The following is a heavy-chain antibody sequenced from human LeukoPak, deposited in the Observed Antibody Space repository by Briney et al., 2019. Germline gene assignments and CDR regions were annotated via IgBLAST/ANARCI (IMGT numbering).Heavy chain of an antibody. J-gene: IGHJ4*02. CDR2: IYYSGTS. D-gene: IGHD3-10*01. CDR1: GGSISSYY. Sequence: SETLSLTCTVSGGSISSYYWSWIRQPPGKGLEWIGYIYYSGTSDYNPSLKSRVTMSVDTSKNQFSLKLTSVTAADTAVYYCARVSYGSGSYYSIFDYWGQGTLVTVSS. V-gene: IGHV4-59*01. CDR3: ARVSYGSGSYYSIFDY.